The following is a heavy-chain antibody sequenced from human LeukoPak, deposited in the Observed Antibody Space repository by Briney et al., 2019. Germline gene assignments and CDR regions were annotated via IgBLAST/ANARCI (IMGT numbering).Heavy chain of an antibody. CDR1: GFTVSSNY. D-gene: IGHD6-19*01. V-gene: IGHV3-66*01. CDR2: IYSGGST. CDR3: ARGLAVAGGFDY. J-gene: IGHJ4*02. Sequence: GGSLRLSCAXSGFTVSSNYMSWVRQAPGKGLEWVSVIYSGGSTYYADSVKGRFTISRDNSKNTLYLQMNSLRAEDTAVYYCARGLAVAGGFDYWGQGTLVTVSS.